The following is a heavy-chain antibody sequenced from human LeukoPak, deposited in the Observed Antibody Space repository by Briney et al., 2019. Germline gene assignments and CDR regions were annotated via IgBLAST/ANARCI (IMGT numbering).Heavy chain of an antibody. CDR2: ISAYNGNT. CDR3: ARDSSSWPYYFDY. J-gene: IGHJ4*02. V-gene: IGHV1-18*01. D-gene: IGHD6-13*01. CDR1: GYTLTELS. Sequence: ASVKVSCKVSGYTLTELSMHWVRQAPGKGLEWMGWISAYNGNTNYAQKLQGRVTMTTDTSTSTAYMELRSLRSDDTAVYYCARDSSSWPYYFDYWGQGTLVTVSS.